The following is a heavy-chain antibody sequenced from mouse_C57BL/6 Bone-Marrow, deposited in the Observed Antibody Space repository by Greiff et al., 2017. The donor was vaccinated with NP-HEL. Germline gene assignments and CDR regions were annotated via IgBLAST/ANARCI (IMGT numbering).Heavy chain of an antibody. CDR2: IYPSDSVT. CDR1: GYTFTSYW. J-gene: IGHJ3*01. D-gene: IGHD1-2*01. V-gene: IGHV1-61*01. Sequence: QVQLQQPGAELVRPGSSVKLSCKASGYTFTSYWMAWVKQRPGQGLEWIGNIYPSDSVTHYNQKFKDKATLTVDKSSSTAYMQLSSLTSEDSAVYYCASLTRDLATRAYWGQGTLVTVSA. CDR3: ASLTRDLATRAY.